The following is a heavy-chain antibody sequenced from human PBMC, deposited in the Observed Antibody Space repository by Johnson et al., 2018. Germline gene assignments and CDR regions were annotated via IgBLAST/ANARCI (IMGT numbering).Heavy chain of an antibody. D-gene: IGHD5-18*01. CDR1: GFTFDDYA. CDR3: AKAGYRSWDYMDV. V-gene: IGHV3-9*01. Sequence: VQLVESGGGLVQXGRSXRLXCAASGFTFDDYAMHWVRQAPGKGLEWVSGISWNSGSIGYADSVKGRFTISKDNSKNTLYLQMNSLRAEDTAVYYCAKAGYRSWDYMDVWGKGTTVTVSS. CDR2: ISWNSGSI. J-gene: IGHJ6*03.